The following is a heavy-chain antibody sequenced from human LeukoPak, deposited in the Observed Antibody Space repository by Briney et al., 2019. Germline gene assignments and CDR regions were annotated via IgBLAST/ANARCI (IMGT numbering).Heavy chain of an antibody. Sequence: PSETLSLTXTVSGASISGYYWNWIRQSPGKGLEWIAFIYDTGSSNYNPSLRSRVTISVDTSKNQFSLKLKSVTAADTAVYYCAGNRNALGDINWLDPWGQGTLVTVSS. CDR2: IYDTGSS. CDR3: AGNRNALGDINWLDP. D-gene: IGHD2/OR15-2a*01. CDR1: GASISGYY. V-gene: IGHV4-59*01. J-gene: IGHJ5*02.